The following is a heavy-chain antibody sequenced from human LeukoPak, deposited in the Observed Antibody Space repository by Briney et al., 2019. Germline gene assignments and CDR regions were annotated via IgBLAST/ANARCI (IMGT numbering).Heavy chain of an antibody. CDR2: IYPSDSDT. V-gene: IGHV5-51*01. Sequence: GESLKISCKGSGYSFTTYWIGWVRQMPGKGLEWMGIIYPSDSDTRYSPSFQGQVTISADRSITTAYLQWSGLKASDTAMCYCARPSSGGIDYWGQGTLVTVSS. J-gene: IGHJ4*02. D-gene: IGHD4-23*01. CDR1: GYSFTTYW. CDR3: ARPSSGGIDY.